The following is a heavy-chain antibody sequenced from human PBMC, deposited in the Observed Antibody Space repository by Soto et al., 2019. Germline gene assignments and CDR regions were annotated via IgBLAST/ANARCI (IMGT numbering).Heavy chain of an antibody. J-gene: IGHJ3*01. CDR3: ARPQGSGWRFNALDF. Sequence: QVVLVQSGAEVKNPGSSVKVSCKASGGTFGRNAINWVRQAPGQGFEWMGGIIPMFDTANHAQKFRDRLMITADESTNTAYLELKDLRSEDTAIYYCARPQGSGWRFNALDFWGQGTMVTVSS. CDR2: IIPMFDTA. D-gene: IGHD6-19*01. V-gene: IGHV1-69*01. CDR1: GGTFGRNA.